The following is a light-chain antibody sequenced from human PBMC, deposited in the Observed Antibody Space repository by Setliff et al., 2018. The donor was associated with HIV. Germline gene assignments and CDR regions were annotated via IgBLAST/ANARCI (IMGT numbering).Light chain of an antibody. CDR3: SSYAITNTLP. CDR2: EVR. Sequence: QSALTQPASVSGSPGQSITISCTGTSCDVGGYNYVSWYQQHPGKAPKLIIYEVRNRPSGVSNRFSGSKSGNTASLTISGLQTEDEADYYCSSYAITNTLPFGTGTKVTVL. CDR1: SCDVGGYNY. J-gene: IGLJ1*01. V-gene: IGLV2-14*01.